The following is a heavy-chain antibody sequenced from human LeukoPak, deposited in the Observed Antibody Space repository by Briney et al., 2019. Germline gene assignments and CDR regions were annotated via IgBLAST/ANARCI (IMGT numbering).Heavy chain of an antibody. J-gene: IGHJ4*02. CDR1: GFTVSSNY. CDR3: TRDDSGWYEAYYFDY. Sequence: GGSLRLSCAASGFTVSSNYMSWVRQAPGKGLEWVSVIYSGGSTYYADSVKGRFTISRDNSKNTLYLQMNSLKTEDTAVYYCTRDDSGWYEAYYFDYWGQGTLVTVSS. CDR2: IYSGGST. V-gene: IGHV3-66*01. D-gene: IGHD6-19*01.